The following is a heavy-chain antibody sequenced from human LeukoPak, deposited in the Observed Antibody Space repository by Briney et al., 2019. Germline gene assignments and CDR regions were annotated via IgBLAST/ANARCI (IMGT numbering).Heavy chain of an antibody. V-gene: IGHV5-10-1*01. Sequence: GESLGISCKGSGSRFTSYWISWVRQMPGKGLEWMGRIDPSDSYTNYSPSFQGHVTISADKSISTAYLQWSSLKASDTAMYYCARSIAVADHFDYWGQGTLVTVSS. D-gene: IGHD6-19*01. CDR3: ARSIAVADHFDY. CDR2: IDPSDSYT. J-gene: IGHJ4*02. CDR1: GSRFTSYW.